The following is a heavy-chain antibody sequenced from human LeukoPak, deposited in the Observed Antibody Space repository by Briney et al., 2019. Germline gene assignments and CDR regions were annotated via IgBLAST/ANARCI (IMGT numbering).Heavy chain of an antibody. CDR1: GFTFATYA. D-gene: IGHD4-17*01. CDR3: AKEVLGGNYGDYAVDY. J-gene: IGHJ4*02. V-gene: IGHV3-23*01. CDR2: VSGSGSHT. Sequence: GGSLRLSCAASGFTFATYAMSWVRQAPGKGLEWVSSVSGSGSHTYYADSVKGRFTISRDNSKNTLDLQMHSLRAEDTALYYCAKEVLGGNYGDYAVDYWGQGTLVTVSS.